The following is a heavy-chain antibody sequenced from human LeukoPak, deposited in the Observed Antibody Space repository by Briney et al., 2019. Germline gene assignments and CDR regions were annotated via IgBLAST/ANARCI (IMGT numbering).Heavy chain of an antibody. CDR1: GGSISSSDYY. D-gene: IGHD2-15*01. CDR2: IYYGGST. Sequence: PSETLSLTCTVSGGSISSSDYYWGWIRQPPGKGLEWVGSIYYGGSTYYNPSLKSRVTISVDTSMNQFSLKLSFVTTADTAVYYCARALGYCSGGSCTRGYNWFDPWGQGTLVTVPS. J-gene: IGHJ5*02. CDR3: ARALGYCSGGSCTRGYNWFDP. V-gene: IGHV4-39*01.